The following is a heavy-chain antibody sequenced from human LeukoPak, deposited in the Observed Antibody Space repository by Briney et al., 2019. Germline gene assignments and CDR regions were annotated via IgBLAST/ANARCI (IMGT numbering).Heavy chain of an antibody. Sequence: GRSLRLSCAASGFTFDDYAMHWVRHAPGKGLEWVSGISWNGGSIVYADSVKGRFTISRDNAKNSLYLQMNSLRAEDTALYYCAKDGSAAASNWFHPWGQGTLVSVSS. D-gene: IGHD6-13*01. CDR3: AKDGSAAASNWFHP. V-gene: IGHV3-9*01. CDR1: GFTFDDYA. CDR2: ISWNGGSI. J-gene: IGHJ5*02.